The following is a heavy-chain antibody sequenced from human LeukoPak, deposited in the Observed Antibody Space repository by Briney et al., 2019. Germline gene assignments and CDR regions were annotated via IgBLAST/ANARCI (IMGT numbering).Heavy chain of an antibody. D-gene: IGHD5-24*01. CDR3: ARDELRYYFDY. CDR2: ISSSSSYI. V-gene: IGHV3-21*01. CDR1: GFTFSSYE. Sequence: GGSLRLSCAASGFTFSSYEMNWVRQAPGKGLEWVSSISSSSSYIYYADSVKGRFTISRDNAKNSLYLQMNSLRAEDTAVYYCARDELRYYFDYWGQGTLVTVSS. J-gene: IGHJ4*02.